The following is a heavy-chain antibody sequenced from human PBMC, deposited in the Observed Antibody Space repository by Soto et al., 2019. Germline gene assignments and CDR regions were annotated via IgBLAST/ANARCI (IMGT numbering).Heavy chain of an antibody. CDR1: GGSISSSDYY. J-gene: IGHJ4*01. V-gene: IGHV4-39*01. CDR3: ARQGYYSSKTYPTSRF. D-gene: IGHD3-10*01. Sequence: KPSETLSLTCTVSGGSISSSDYYWGWIRQPPGKGLEWIGSIYYSGNTYYNPSLKSRVTISVDTSKNQFSLKLNSVTAADTAVYYCARQGYYSSKTYPTSRFWGHGTLVTVYS. CDR2: IYYSGNT.